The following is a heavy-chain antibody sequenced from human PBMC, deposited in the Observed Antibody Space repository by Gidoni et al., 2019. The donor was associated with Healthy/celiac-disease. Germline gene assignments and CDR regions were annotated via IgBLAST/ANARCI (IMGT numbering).Heavy chain of an antibody. Sequence: QVQLVQSGAEVKKPGASVKVSCKVSGYTLTEFSMHWVRQAPGNGLEWMGGFDPEDGEKSYAQKFQGRGNNTEDTTTNTAYMGLSSLRSEDTAVYYCATGKGYNGNYGGGVAFDIWGQGTMVTVSS. V-gene: IGHV1-24*01. CDR3: ATGKGYNGNYGGGVAFDI. CDR2: FDPEDGEK. J-gene: IGHJ3*02. D-gene: IGHD1-7*01. CDR1: GYTLTEFS.